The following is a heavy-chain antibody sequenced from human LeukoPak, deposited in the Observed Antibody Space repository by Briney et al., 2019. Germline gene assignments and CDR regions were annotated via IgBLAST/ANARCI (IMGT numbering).Heavy chain of an antibody. CDR1: AFTFSSYA. CDR3: AKDQGMDTNPYFDY. D-gene: IGHD5-18*01. V-gene: IGHV3-23*01. CDR2: ISGSGGST. J-gene: IGHJ4*02. Sequence: PGGSLTLSCAPSAFTFSSYAISWVRQPPGKGLEWVSAISGSGGSTYYADCVKGRFTISRATSNHTLYLQMNTLRSGDPAVYYCAKDQGMDTNPYFDYWGQGTLVTVSS.